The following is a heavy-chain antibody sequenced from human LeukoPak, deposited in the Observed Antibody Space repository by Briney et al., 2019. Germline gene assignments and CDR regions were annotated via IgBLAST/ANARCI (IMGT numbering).Heavy chain of an antibody. CDR1: GGSISSYY. CDR3: ASGTYYYDTTGLSYYYYRMDV. CDR2: IYYSGST. D-gene: IGHD3-22*01. Sequence: SETLSLTCTVSGGSISSYYWSWIRQPPGKGLEWIGYIYYSGSTNYNPSLKSRVTISVDTSKNQFSLKLSSVTAADTAVYYCASGTYYYDTTGLSYYYYRMDVWGQGTTVTVSS. J-gene: IGHJ6*02. V-gene: IGHV4-59*08.